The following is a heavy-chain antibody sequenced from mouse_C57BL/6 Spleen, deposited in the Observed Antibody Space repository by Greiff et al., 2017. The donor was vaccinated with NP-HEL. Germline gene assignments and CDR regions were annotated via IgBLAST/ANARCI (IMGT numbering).Heavy chain of an antibody. CDR2: ISYDGSN. V-gene: IGHV3-6*01. D-gene: IGHD4-1*01. Sequence: DVQLQESGPGLVKPSQSLSLTCSVTGYSITSGYYWNWIRQFPGNKLEWMGYISYDGSNNYNPSLKNRISITRDTSKNQFFLKLNSVTTEDTATYYCARAWDGFDYWGQGTTLTVSS. CDR3: ARAWDGFDY. CDR1: GYSITSGYY. J-gene: IGHJ2*01.